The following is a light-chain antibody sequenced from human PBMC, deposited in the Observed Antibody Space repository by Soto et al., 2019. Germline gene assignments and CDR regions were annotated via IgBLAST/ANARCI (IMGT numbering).Light chain of an antibody. J-gene: IGKJ1*01. CDR3: QQYDSSPRT. CDR1: QSVSSY. CDR2: GAS. Sequence: EIVLTQSPATLSLSPGERATLSCRASQSVSSYLAWYQQKPGQAPRLLIYGASTRATGIPDRFSGSGSGTDFTLTISRLEPEDFAVYYCQQYDSSPRTFGQGTKVDIK. V-gene: IGKV3-20*01.